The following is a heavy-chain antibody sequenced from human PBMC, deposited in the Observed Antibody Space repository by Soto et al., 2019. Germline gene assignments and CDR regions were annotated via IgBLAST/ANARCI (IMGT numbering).Heavy chain of an antibody. CDR1: GYPLTELS. Sequence: GASVKASFKVSGYPLTELSMHWVRQAPGKGLEWMGGFDPEDGETIYAQKFQGRVTMTEDTSTDTAYMELSSLRSEDTAVYYCATARYSGSVDHYYGMDVWGQGITVTVSS. D-gene: IGHD1-26*01. CDR2: FDPEDGET. CDR3: ATARYSGSVDHYYGMDV. J-gene: IGHJ6*02. V-gene: IGHV1-24*01.